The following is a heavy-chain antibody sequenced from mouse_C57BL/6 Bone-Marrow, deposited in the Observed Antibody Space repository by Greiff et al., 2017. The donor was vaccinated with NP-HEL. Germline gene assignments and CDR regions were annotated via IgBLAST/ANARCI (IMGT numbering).Heavy chain of an antibody. CDR1: GYAFSSYW. V-gene: IGHV1-80*01. J-gene: IGHJ3*01. D-gene: IGHD1-1*01. Sequence: QVQLKESGAELVKPGASVKISCKASGYAFSSYWMNWVKQRPGKGLEWIGQIYPGDGDTNYNGKFKGKATLTADKSSSTAYMQLSSLTSEDSAVYFCARRNYGSSPWFAYWGQGTLVTVSA. CDR2: IYPGDGDT. CDR3: ARRNYGSSPWFAY.